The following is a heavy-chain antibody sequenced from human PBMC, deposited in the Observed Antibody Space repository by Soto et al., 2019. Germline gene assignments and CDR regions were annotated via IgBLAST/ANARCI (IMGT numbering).Heavy chain of an antibody. CDR2: ISYNGGGT. J-gene: IGHJ4*02. Sequence: GGSLRLSCAASGFTFSKYAMTWARQAPGKGLEWVSAISYNGGGTYYVDSVKGRFTVSRDNSKNTLYLQMNSLRVEDTAVYYCAKDPTSYDSSAQFDSWGQGTLVTVSS. CDR1: GFTFSKYA. D-gene: IGHD3-22*01. V-gene: IGHV3-23*01. CDR3: AKDPTSYDSSAQFDS.